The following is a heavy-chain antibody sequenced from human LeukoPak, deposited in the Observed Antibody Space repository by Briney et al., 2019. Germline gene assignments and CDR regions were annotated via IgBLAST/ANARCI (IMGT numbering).Heavy chain of an antibody. CDR1: GGSFSGYY. D-gene: IGHD2-2*01. CDR3: ARGTVVPAAPYYFDC. CDR2: INHSGST. Sequence: PSETLSLTCAVYGGSFSGYYWSWIRQPPGKGLEWIGEINHSGSTNYNPSLKSRVTISVDTSKNQFSLKLSSVTAADTAVYYCARGTVVPAAPYYFDCWGQGTLVTVSS. J-gene: IGHJ4*02. V-gene: IGHV4-34*01.